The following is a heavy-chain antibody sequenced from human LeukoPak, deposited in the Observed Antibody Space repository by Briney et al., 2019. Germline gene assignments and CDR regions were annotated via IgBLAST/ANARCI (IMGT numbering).Heavy chain of an antibody. CDR3: AHYCSSTSCYFDYFDY. V-gene: IGHV4-4*07. D-gene: IGHD2-2*01. CDR1: GGSISSYY. J-gene: IGHJ4*02. CDR2: IYTSGST. Sequence: SETLSLTCTVSGGSISSYYWSWIRQPAGKGLEWIGRIYTSGSTNYNPSLKSRVTMSVDTSKNQFSLKLSSVTAADTAVYYCAHYCSSTSCYFDYFDYWGQGTLVTVSS.